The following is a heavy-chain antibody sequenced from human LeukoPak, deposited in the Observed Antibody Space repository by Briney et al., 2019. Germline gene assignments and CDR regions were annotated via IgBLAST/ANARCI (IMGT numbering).Heavy chain of an antibody. CDR2: ITSSSSTM. CDR1: GFTFSTYT. J-gene: IGHJ4*02. D-gene: IGHD6-19*01. Sequence: GGSLRLSCAASGFTFSTYTMNWVRRAPGKGLEWVSYITSSSSTMYYTDSVKGRFTISRDNAKNSLYLQMNSLRAEDTAVYYCAREEASSSHFDSWGQGTLVTVSS. V-gene: IGHV3-48*01. CDR3: AREEASSSHFDS.